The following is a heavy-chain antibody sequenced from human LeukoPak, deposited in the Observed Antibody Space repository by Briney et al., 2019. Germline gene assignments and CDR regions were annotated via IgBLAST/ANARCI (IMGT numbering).Heavy chain of an antibody. CDR2: IYYSGST. D-gene: IGHD3-3*01. Sequence: ASETLSLTCTVSGGSISSYYWSWIRQPPGKGLEWIGYIYYSGSTNYNPSLKSRVTISVDTSKNQFSLKLSSVTAADTAVYYCARRNYDFWSGPPTVWFDPWGQGTLVTVSS. J-gene: IGHJ5*02. CDR3: ARRNYDFWSGPPTVWFDP. CDR1: GGSISSYY. V-gene: IGHV4-59*08.